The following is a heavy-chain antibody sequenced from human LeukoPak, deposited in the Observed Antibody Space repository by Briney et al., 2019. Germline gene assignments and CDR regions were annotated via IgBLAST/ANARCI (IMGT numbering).Heavy chain of an antibody. CDR2: XSYXXXXX. J-gene: IGHJ4*02. CDR1: GXXXXXYX. Sequence: GGSLRLSCAASGXXXXXYXMHWVRQAPGXXXXXXAXXSYXXXXXXXXXXXXXXXTXXXDNXKXXLXLXXNSXRAEDTAVYYCARVPATVAAFDYWGQGTLVTVSS. D-gene: IGHD4-23*01. CDR3: ARVPATVAAFDY. V-gene: IGHV3-30*01.